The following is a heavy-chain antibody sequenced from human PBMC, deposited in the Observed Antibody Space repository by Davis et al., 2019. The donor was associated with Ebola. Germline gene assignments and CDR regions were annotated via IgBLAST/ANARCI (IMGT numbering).Heavy chain of an antibody. D-gene: IGHD6-13*01. CDR1: GGSISSYY. V-gene: IGHV4-39*01. CDR2: IYYSGST. CDR3: ARLPYSSSWGDY. Sequence: SETLSLTCTVSGGSISSYYWGWIRQPPGKGLEWIGSIYYSGSTYYNPSLKSRVTISVDTSKNQFSLKLSSVTAADTAVYYCARLPYSSSWGDYWGQGTLVTVSS. J-gene: IGHJ4*02.